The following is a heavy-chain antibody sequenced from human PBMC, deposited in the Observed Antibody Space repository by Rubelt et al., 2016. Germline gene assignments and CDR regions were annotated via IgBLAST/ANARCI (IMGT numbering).Heavy chain of an antibody. J-gene: IGHJ4*02. D-gene: IGHD6-13*01. CDR2: IYHGGST. CDR3: AGDSAGFDY. Sequence: QLQLQESGSGLVKSSQTLSLTCVVSGGSMSSGSYSWSWIRQPPGKGLEWVGYIYHGGSTHYNPALKSRLTISVDRSKNQFSLRLSSVTAADTAVYFCAGDSAGFDYWGQGTLVTVSS. CDR1: GGSMSSGSYS. V-gene: IGHV4-30-2*02.